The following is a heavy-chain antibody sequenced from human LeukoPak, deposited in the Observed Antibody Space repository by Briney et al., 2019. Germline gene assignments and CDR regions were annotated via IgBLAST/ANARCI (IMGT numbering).Heavy chain of an antibody. CDR3: AKARHYYDSSGYTDY. CDR2: ISYDGSNK. Sequence: PGRSLRLSCAASGFTFSSYGMHWVRQAPGKGLEWVAVISYDGSNKYYADSVKGRFTISRDNSKNTLYLQMNSLGAEDTAVYYCAKARHYYDSSGYTDYWGQGTLVTVSS. J-gene: IGHJ4*02. V-gene: IGHV3-30*18. D-gene: IGHD3-22*01. CDR1: GFTFSSYG.